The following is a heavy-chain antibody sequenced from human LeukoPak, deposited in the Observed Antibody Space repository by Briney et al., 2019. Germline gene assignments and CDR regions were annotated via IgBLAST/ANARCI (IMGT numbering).Heavy chain of an antibody. CDR1: GYTFTGYY. J-gene: IGHJ5*02. V-gene: IGHV1-2*02. Sequence: ASVKVSCKASGYTFTGYYMHWVRQAPGQGLEWMGWINPNSGGTNYAQKFQGRVTMTRDTSISTAYMELSRLRSDDTAVYYCARGGGSGSYLYWFDPWGQGTLVTVSS. CDR3: ARGGGSGSYLYWFDP. D-gene: IGHD3-10*01. CDR2: INPNSGGT.